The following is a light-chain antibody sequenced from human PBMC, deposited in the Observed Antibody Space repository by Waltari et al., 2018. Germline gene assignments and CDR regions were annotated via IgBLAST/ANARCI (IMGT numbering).Light chain of an antibody. V-gene: IGLV2-14*03. J-gene: IGLJ3*02. CDR3: CSYTNVGSWV. Sequence: QSALTQPASVSGSPGQSIPISCTGTSRDVGNYNYVSWYQQHPGRAPKLLVSDVSDRPSGVSNRFSGSKSGNTASLTISGLQAEDEGDYYCCSYTNVGSWVFGGRTKVTVL. CDR1: SRDVGNYNY. CDR2: DVS.